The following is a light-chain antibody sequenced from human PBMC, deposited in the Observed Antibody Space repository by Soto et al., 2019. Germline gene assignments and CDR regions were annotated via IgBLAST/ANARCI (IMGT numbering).Light chain of an antibody. CDR3: QQRSNWPPTIT. J-gene: IGKJ3*01. CDR2: DAS. V-gene: IGKV3-11*01. Sequence: EIVLTQSPATLSLSPGERATLSCRASQSVSSDLAWYQQKPGQAPRLLIYDASNRATGIPARFSGSGSGTDFTLTISSLEPEDFAVYYCQQRSNWPPTITFGPGTKLDIK. CDR1: QSVSSD.